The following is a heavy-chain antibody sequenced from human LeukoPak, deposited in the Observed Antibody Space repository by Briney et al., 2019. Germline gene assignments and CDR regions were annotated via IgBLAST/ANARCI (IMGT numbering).Heavy chain of an antibody. Sequence: GRSLRLSCAASGFTFSSYGMHWVRQAPGKGLEWVAVMSFDGSNKYYADSVQGRFAIFRDNSKNTLYLQMNSLRAEDTAVYYCAKGRGLSSGWADYWGQGTLVTVSS. CDR2: MSFDGSNK. V-gene: IGHV3-30*18. CDR3: AKGRGLSSGWADY. D-gene: IGHD6-19*01. J-gene: IGHJ4*02. CDR1: GFTFSSYG.